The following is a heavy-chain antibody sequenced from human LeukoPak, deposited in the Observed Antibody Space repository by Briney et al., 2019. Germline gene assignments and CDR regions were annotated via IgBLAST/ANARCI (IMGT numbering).Heavy chain of an antibody. CDR1: GGSISSYY. CDR2: IHYSGST. Sequence: SETLSLTCAVSGGSISSYYWSWIRQPPGKGLEWIGYIHYSGSTNYNPSLKSRVTISVDTSKNQFSLKLSSVTAADTAVYYCARGSGTTPREWFDPWGQGTLVTVSS. V-gene: IGHV4-59*01. CDR3: ARGSGTTPREWFDP. D-gene: IGHD1-7*01. J-gene: IGHJ5*02.